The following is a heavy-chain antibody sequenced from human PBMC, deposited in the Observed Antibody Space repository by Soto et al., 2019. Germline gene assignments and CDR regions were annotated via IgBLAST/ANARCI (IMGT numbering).Heavy chain of an antibody. V-gene: IGHV4-4*02. Sequence: LSLTCAVSGDSISSSVWWTWVRQPPGNGLEWIGEVFHTGDTYFNPSLRSRVAMSVDKSTNEFSLKVTSVTAADTAIYYCARKAWVRFEYWGQGAMVTVSS. CDR1: GDSISSSVW. CDR2: VFHTGDT. D-gene: IGHD7-27*01. J-gene: IGHJ4*02. CDR3: ARKAWVRFEY.